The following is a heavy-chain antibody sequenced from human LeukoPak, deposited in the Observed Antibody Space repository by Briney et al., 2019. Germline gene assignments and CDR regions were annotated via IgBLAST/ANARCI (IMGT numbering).Heavy chain of an antibody. Sequence: SETLSLTCAVYGGSFSGYYWSWIRQPPGKGLEWIGEINHSGSTNYNPSLKSRVTISVDTSKNQFSLKLSSVTAADTAVYYCARGRSYGIWYYFDYWGQGTLVTVSS. CDR1: GGSFSGYY. J-gene: IGHJ4*02. CDR3: ARGRSYGIWYYFDY. CDR2: INHSGST. V-gene: IGHV4-34*01. D-gene: IGHD5-18*01.